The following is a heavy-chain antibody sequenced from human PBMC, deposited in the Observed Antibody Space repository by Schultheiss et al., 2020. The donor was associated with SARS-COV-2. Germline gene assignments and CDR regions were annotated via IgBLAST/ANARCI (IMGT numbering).Heavy chain of an antibody. CDR2: INPNSGGT. J-gene: IGHJ6*02. V-gene: IGHV1-2*02. CDR3: ARWSRTSGWQKKNYYYYGMDV. D-gene: IGHD6-19*01. Sequence: ASVKVSCKASGYTFTSYGISWVRQAPGQGLEWMGWINPNSGGTNYAQKFQGRVTMTRDTSISTAYMELSRLRSDDTAVYYCARWSRTSGWQKKNYYYYGMDVWGQGTTVTVSS. CDR1: GYTFTSYG.